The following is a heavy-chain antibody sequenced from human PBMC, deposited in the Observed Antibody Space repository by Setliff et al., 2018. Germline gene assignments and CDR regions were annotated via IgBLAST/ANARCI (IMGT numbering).Heavy chain of an antibody. J-gene: IGHJ4*02. Sequence: GGSLRLSCAASGFTSGNKDIHWVRQAPGKGLEWVALIRYDGRSEYADSVKGRFTISGDNSKNTLYLQMNSLRAEDTAVYFCAKSPVAYCSGAVCYPFDYWGQGTLVTVSS. D-gene: IGHD2-8*02. CDR3: AKSPVAYCSGAVCYPFDY. CDR2: IRYDGRSE. V-gene: IGHV3-30*02. CDR1: GFTSGNKD.